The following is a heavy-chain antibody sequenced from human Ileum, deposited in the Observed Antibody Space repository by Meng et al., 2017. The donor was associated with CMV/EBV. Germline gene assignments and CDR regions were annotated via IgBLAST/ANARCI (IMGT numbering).Heavy chain of an antibody. V-gene: IGHV1-18*01. CDR2: ISPYNDNA. CDR3: ARHQVQWLINPFDY. J-gene: IGHJ4*02. Sequence: KASGYSFTNYGINWVRQAPGQGLEWMGWISPYNDNADYAQKFQGRVTMTTDTSTSTAYMELRSLRSDDTAVYYCARHQVQWLINPFDYWGQGTLVTVSS. D-gene: IGHD6-19*01. CDR1: GYSFTNYG.